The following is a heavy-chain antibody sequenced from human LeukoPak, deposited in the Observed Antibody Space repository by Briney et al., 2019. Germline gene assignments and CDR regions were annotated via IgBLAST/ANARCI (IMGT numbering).Heavy chain of an antibody. V-gene: IGHV1-2*02. CDR1: GYTSTGYY. Sequence: ASVKVSCKASGYTSTGYYMHWVRQAPGQGLEWMGWINPNSGGTNYAQKFQGRVTMTRDTSISTAYMELSRLRSDDTAVYYCARLPARRDGYNSDYWGQGTLVTVSS. D-gene: IGHD5-24*01. J-gene: IGHJ4*02. CDR3: ARLPARRDGYNSDY. CDR2: INPNSGGT.